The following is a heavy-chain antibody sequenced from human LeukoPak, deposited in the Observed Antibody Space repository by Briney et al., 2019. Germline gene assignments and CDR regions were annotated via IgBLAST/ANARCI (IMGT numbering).Heavy chain of an antibody. J-gene: IGHJ4*02. CDR2: ISTYNGNT. CDR1: GYSFTTYG. CDR3: AVTTSAGTDRSFYFDY. D-gene: IGHD6-13*01. Sequence: GASVKVSCKPSGYSFTTYGISWVRQAPGQGLEWMGWISTYNGNTYYAQKVQARVTMTTDTSTSTAYMELRSLRSDDTAVYYCAVTTSAGTDRSFYFDYWGQGTLVTVSS. V-gene: IGHV1-18*01.